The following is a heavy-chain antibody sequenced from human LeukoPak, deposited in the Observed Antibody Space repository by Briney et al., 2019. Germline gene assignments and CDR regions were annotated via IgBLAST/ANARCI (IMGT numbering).Heavy chain of an antibody. Sequence: GGSLGLSCAASGFTFSSYGMHWVRQAPGKGLEWGAVIWYDGSNKYYADSVKGRFTISRDNSKNTLYLQMNSLRAEDTAVYYCARTWAADAFDIWGQGTMVTVSS. V-gene: IGHV3-33*01. CDR2: IWYDGSNK. CDR3: ARTWAADAFDI. J-gene: IGHJ3*02. D-gene: IGHD6-13*01. CDR1: GFTFSSYG.